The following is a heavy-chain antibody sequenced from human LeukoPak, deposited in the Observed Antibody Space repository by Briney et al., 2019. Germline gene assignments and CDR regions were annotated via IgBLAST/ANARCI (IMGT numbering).Heavy chain of an antibody. D-gene: IGHD3-3*01. V-gene: IGHV7-4-1*02. Sequence: GGSLRLSCAASGFTFTSYAMNWVRQAPGQGLEWMGWINTNTGNPTYAQGFTGRFVFSLDTSVSTAYLQISSLKAEDTAVYYCARVYYDFWSGYRFQSDYWGQGTLVTVSS. J-gene: IGHJ4*02. CDR3: ARVYYDFWSGYRFQSDY. CDR1: GFTFTSYA. CDR2: INTNTGNP.